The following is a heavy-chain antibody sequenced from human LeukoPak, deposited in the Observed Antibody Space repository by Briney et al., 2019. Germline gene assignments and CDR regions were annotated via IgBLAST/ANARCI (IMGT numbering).Heavy chain of an antibody. CDR3: AKDFWSGYYPNC. D-gene: IGHD3-3*01. CDR2: SGSGGST. J-gene: IGHJ4*02. Sequence: PGGSLRLSCAASGFTFSSYAMSWFRQAPEKGLEWVSGSGSGGSTYYADSVKGRFTISRDNSKNTLYLQMDSLRAEDTAVYYCAKDFWSGYYPNCWGQGTLVTVSS. V-gene: IGHV3-23*01. CDR1: GFTFSSYA.